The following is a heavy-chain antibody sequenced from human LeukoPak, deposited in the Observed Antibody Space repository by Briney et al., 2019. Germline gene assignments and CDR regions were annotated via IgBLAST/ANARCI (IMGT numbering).Heavy chain of an antibody. D-gene: IGHD3-10*01. V-gene: IGHV6-1*01. CDR1: GDSVSGTSAG. J-gene: IGHJ5*02. Sequence: SQTLSLTCAISGDSVSGTSAGWNRIRQSPSRGLEWLGRIYYRSKWYNDYAPSVQSRITINPDTYKNQFSLQLNSVTHDDTAVYYCTRGGLVRGGLHWLDPWGQGTLVTVSS. CDR2: IYYRSKWYN. CDR3: TRGGLVRGGLHWLDP.